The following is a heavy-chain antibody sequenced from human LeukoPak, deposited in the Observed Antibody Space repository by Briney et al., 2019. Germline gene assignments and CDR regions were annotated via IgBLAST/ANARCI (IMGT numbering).Heavy chain of an antibody. Sequence: TGGSLRLSCAASGFTFSDYYMSWIRQAPGKGLEWVSYISSSGSTIYYADSVKGRFTISRDNSKNTLYLQMNSLRAEDTAVYYCAKDSFGSDGMDVWGKGTTVTISS. D-gene: IGHD3-10*01. CDR1: GFTFSDYY. CDR2: ISSSGSTI. J-gene: IGHJ6*03. CDR3: AKDSFGSDGMDV. V-gene: IGHV3-11*04.